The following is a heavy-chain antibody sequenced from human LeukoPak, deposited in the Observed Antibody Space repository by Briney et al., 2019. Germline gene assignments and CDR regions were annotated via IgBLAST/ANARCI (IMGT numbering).Heavy chain of an antibody. CDR1: GFPFSNYA. V-gene: IGHV3-23*01. CDR2: SGDGGST. D-gene: IGHD3-10*01. CDR3: AKHLWGDLVWFGEGYYFGY. Sequence: GGSLRLSCAASGFPFSNYAMSGVRQAPGKGLECVSVSGDGGSTYYADSVKGRFTISRDNSKNTLNVKMNGLRAEDTAVYYCAKHLWGDLVWFGEGYYFGYWGQGTLVTVSS. J-gene: IGHJ4*02.